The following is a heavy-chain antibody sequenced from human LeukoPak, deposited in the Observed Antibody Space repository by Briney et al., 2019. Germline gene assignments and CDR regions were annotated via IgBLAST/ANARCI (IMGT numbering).Heavy chain of an antibody. D-gene: IGHD2-21*02. CDR3: ARVCGGDCCDFNWFDP. CDR1: GYTFTSYD. Sequence: GASVKVSCKASGYTFTSYDINWVRQATGQGLEWMGWISAYNGNTNYAQKLQGRVTMTTDTSTSTAYMELRSLRSDDTAVYYCARVCGGDCCDFNWFDPWGQGTLVTVSS. J-gene: IGHJ5*02. CDR2: ISAYNGNT. V-gene: IGHV1-18*01.